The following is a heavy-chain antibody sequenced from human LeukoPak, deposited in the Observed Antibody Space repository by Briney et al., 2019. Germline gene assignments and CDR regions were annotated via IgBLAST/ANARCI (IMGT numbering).Heavy chain of an antibody. J-gene: IGHJ3*02. D-gene: IGHD5/OR15-5a*01. CDR3: ARAGFYDSSDAFDI. V-gene: IGHV1-8*01. CDR2: MNPNSGNT. CDR1: GYTFTSYD. Sequence: ASVKVTCKASGYTFTSYDINWVRQATGQGLEWMGWMNPNSGNTGYAQKFRGRVTMTRNTSISTAYMELSSLRSEDTAVYYCARAGFYDSSDAFDIWGQGTMVTVSS.